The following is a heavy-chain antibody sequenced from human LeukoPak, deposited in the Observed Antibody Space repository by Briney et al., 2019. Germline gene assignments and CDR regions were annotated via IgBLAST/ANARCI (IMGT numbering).Heavy chain of an antibody. V-gene: IGHV4-34*01. D-gene: IGHD6-13*01. J-gene: IGHJ4*02. CDR2: INHSGST. CDR3: ARGRYLTTGGGAAAGFLDY. Sequence: SETLSLTCGVDGGSFSGYYWNWIRQPPGKGLEWIGEINHSGSTNYNPSLKRRVTISVDTSQNQFSVRLSSVTAADTAVYYCARGRYLTTGGGAAAGFLDYWGQGTLVTVSS. CDR1: GGSFSGYY.